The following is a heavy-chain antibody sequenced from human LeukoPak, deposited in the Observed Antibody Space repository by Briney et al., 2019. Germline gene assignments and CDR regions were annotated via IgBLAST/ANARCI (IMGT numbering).Heavy chain of an antibody. D-gene: IGHD5-12*01. Sequence: GGSLRLSCSASGFXFSSYTIHWVRQAPGKGLEYVSAISTSGGSSYYADSVKDRFTISRENSKNTPYLQMSSLRAEDTAVYYCVKGGYGGYTLGIDYWGQGTLVTVSS. CDR2: ISTSGGSS. CDR3: VKGGYGGYTLGIDY. J-gene: IGHJ4*02. V-gene: IGHV3-64D*09. CDR1: GFXFSSYT.